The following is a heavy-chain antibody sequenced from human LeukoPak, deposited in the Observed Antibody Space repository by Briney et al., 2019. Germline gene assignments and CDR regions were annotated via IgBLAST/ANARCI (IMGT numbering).Heavy chain of an antibody. CDR1: GFTFDDYA. CDR2: ISWSSGSI. V-gene: IGHV3-9*01. CDR3: ARNGYSGYSDY. D-gene: IGHD5-12*01. J-gene: IGHJ4*02. Sequence: PGGSLRLSCAASGFTFDDYAMHWVRQAPGKGLEWVSGISWSSGSIGYADSVKGRFTISRDNAKNSLYLQMNSLRAEDTAVYYCARNGYSGYSDYWGQGTLVTVSS.